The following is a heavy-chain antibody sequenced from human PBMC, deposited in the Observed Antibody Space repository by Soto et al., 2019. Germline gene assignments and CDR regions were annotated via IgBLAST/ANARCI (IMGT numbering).Heavy chain of an antibody. CDR2: TSGSGGTS. Sequence: EVRLLESGGTVVQPGESLRLSCEASGFAFSNYAMSWVRQARGKGLEWVSATSGSGGTSYYAESVKGRFTISMDYFKITLYLQMDSLTADDTTLYYCAKGTGFSYGDGYSFDHWGQGTLVTVSS. CDR3: AKGTGFSYGDGYSFDH. J-gene: IGHJ4*02. D-gene: IGHD5-18*01. V-gene: IGHV3-23*01. CDR1: GFAFSNYA.